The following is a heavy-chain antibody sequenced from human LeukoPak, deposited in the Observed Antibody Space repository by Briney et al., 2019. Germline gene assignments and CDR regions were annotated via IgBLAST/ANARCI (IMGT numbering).Heavy chain of an antibody. CDR2: IYYSGST. CDR3: ARGGYYGSGNDFRFDP. V-gene: IGHV4-39*07. CDR1: GGSISNSRDY. Sequence: SETLSLTCTVSGGSISNSRDYWAWIRQPPGKGLEWIANIYYSGSTYYSPSLKSRVTISVDTSKNQFSLKLKSVTAADTAVYYCARGGYYGSGNDFRFDPWGQGTLVTVSS. D-gene: IGHD3-10*01. J-gene: IGHJ5*02.